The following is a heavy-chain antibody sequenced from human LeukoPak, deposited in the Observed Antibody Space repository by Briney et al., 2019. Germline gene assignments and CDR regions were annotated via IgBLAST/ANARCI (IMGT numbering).Heavy chain of an antibody. CDR2: TNIDERIT. V-gene: IGHV3-74*01. J-gene: IGHJ4*02. Sequence: GGSLRLSCVASGFSFSTQRMHWVRHAPGKGLVWVSFTNIDERITGYADSVKGRFTISRDNGKNTLYLQMNSLRVEDTAIYYCFREGGDWGQGTLVTVSS. D-gene: IGHD3-16*01. CDR1: GFSFSTQR. CDR3: FREGGD.